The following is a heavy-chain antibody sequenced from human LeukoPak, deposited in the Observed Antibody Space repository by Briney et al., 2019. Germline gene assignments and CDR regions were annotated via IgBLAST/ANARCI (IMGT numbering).Heavy chain of an antibody. D-gene: IGHD1-26*01. Sequence: SETLSLTCTVSGGPISSYYWSWIRQPPGKGLEWIGYIYHSGSTNYNPSLKSRVTISVDTSKNQFSLKLSSVTAADTAVYYCASGSYYGGLGYWGQGTLVTVSS. CDR2: IYHSGST. CDR1: GGPISSYY. V-gene: IGHV4-59*08. J-gene: IGHJ4*02. CDR3: ASGSYYGGLGY.